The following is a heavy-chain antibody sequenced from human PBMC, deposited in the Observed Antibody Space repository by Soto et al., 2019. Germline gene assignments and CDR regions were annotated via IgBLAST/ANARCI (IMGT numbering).Heavy chain of an antibody. D-gene: IGHD6-13*01. CDR3: ARDRLYSCSWYEIDR. J-gene: IGHJ5*02. CDR2: IFSSGSA. Sequence: QVQLLESGPGLVMPSETLSLTCTVSGGSISSYYWSWIRQPPGKGLEWIGYIFSSGSAHYSPSLKSRVTMAVDTSKNQFSLKLTSVTAADTAVYYCARDRLYSCSWYEIDRWGQGTLVTVSS. CDR1: GGSISSYY. V-gene: IGHV4-59*01.